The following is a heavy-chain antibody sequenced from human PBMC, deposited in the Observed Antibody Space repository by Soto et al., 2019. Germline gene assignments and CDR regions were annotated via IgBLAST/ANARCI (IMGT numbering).Heavy chain of an antibody. CDR1: GNTLSSNT. J-gene: IGHJ4*02. Sequence: QVQLVQSGAEVKKPGSSVKVSCQASGNTLSSNTFSWVRQAPGQGPEWMGKIIPMSDTTNYAQKFQGRVAITADKSTNTVYMDLSGLTSDDTAVYYCARYASRGTVTTSDYWGQGTLVTVSS. CDR2: IIPMSDTT. CDR3: ARYASRGTVTTSDY. V-gene: IGHV1-69*08. D-gene: IGHD4-17*01.